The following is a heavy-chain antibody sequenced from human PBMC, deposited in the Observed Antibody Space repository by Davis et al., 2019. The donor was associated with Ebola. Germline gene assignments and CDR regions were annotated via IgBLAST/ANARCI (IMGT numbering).Heavy chain of an antibody. J-gene: IGHJ5*02. V-gene: IGHV1-18*04. Sequence: ASVKVSCKASGYTFTGYYMHWVRQAPGQGLEWMGGIIPIFGTANYAQKLQGRVTMTTDTSTSTAYMELRSLRSDDTAVYYCARGGGWLRSLSNWFDPWGQGTLVNVSS. CDR1: GYTFTGYY. CDR2: IIPIFGTA. D-gene: IGHD5-12*01. CDR3: ARGGGWLRSLSNWFDP.